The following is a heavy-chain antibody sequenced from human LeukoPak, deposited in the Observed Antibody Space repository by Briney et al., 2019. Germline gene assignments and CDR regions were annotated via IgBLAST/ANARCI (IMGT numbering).Heavy chain of an antibody. V-gene: IGHV3-48*04. J-gene: IGHJ4*02. CDR1: GFAFSTYS. CDR3: ARGPRGHNY. CDR2: ISSSSSTI. Sequence: PGGSLRLSCAASGFAFSTYSMNWVRQAPGKGLEWVSYISSSSSTIFYADSVKGRFTISRDNAKNSLYLQMNSLRAEDTAVYYCARGPRGHNYWGQGTLVTVSS.